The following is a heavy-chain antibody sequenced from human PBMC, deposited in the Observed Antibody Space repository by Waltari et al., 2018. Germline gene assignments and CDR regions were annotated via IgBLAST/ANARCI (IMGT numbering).Heavy chain of an antibody. CDR2: INQDGSEK. V-gene: IGHV3-7*01. J-gene: IGHJ4*02. CDR1: GFPFIHSW. D-gene: IGHD6-13*01. CDR3: TRGGDDSSWYWRN. Sequence: EVQLVESGGGLVQPGGSLRLSCDAHGFPFIHSWMTCVRQVPGKGLEWVANINQDGSEKYSVESVKGRFTISRDNAKNSLYLQLNSLRADDTAVYYCTRGGDDSSWYWRNWGQGTLVTVSS.